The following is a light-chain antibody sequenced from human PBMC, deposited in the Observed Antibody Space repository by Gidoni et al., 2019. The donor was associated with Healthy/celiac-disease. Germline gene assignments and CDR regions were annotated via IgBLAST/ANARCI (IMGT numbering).Light chain of an antibody. CDR1: QSVSSSY. CDR2: GAS. J-gene: IGKJ3*01. V-gene: IGKV3-20*01. CDR3: QPYCSSRGGFT. Sequence: EIVLTQSPGTLSLSPGERATLSCRASQSVSSSYLAWYQQKPGQAPRLLIYGASSRATGIPDRFSCRWSGTDFTFTISRLEPEDFAVYYCQPYCSSRGGFTFRPWTKVDIK.